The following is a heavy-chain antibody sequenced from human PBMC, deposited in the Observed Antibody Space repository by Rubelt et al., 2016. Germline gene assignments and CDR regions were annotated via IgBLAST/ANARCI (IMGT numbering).Heavy chain of an antibody. D-gene: IGHD6-13*01. CDR2: IIPTFGTA. J-gene: IGHJ4*02. CDR1: GATFRSYA. Sequence: QVQLVQSGAAVKKPGSSVKVSCQSSGATFRSYAIRWVRQPPGPGLEWMGGIIPTFGTATNAQKFQGRVTIIADESTSTSYMELSSLRSEDTAVYYCARRQQLGPFDYWGQGTLVTVSS. CDR3: ARRQQLGPFDY. V-gene: IGHV1-69*01.